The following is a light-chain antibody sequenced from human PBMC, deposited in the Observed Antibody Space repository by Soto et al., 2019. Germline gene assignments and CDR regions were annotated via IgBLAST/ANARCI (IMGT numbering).Light chain of an antibody. CDR2: EVN. Sequence: QSVLTQPPSASGSPGQSVTISCTGTSSYVGDYNYVSWYQQHPGKAPKLMIYEVNKRPSGVPDRFSGSKSGNTASLTVSGLQTEDEADYYCSSYAGKGVFGGGTKLTVL. V-gene: IGLV2-8*01. CDR3: SSYAGKGV. J-gene: IGLJ2*01. CDR1: SSYVGDYNY.